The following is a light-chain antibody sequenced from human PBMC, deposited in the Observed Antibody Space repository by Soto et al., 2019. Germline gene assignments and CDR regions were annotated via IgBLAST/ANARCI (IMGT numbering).Light chain of an antibody. J-gene: IGLJ1*01. V-gene: IGLV3-21*02. CDR1: DIGRKS. Sequence: SYELTQPPSVSVAPGQTARLTGGGNDIGRKSVHWYQQKPGQAPVLVVYDGSVRPSGIPERVSGSNSGNTAILSISRVEAGDEADYFCQVWDSSSDHYVFGSGTKVTVL. CDR3: QVWDSSSDHYV. CDR2: DGS.